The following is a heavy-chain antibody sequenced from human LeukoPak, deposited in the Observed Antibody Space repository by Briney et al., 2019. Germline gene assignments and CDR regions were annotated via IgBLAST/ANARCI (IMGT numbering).Heavy chain of an antibody. V-gene: IGHV4-39*07. D-gene: IGHD5-18*01. CDR2: IYSSGST. CDR3: ARVDTYMAHNGRDYYYYYYMDV. J-gene: IGHJ6*03. Sequence: PSETLSLTCSVSGASISSGSNYWGWIRQPPGKTLEWIGSIYSSGSTYYNPSLKSRVIIIIDTPKNHFSLTLSSVTAADTAVYYCARVDTYMAHNGRDYYYYYYMDVWGKGTTVTVTS. CDR1: GASISSGSNY.